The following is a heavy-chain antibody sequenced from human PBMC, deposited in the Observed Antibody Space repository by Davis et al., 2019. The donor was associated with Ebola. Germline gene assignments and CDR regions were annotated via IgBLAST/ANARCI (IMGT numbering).Heavy chain of an antibody. V-gene: IGHV4-34*01. J-gene: IGHJ6*04. CDR1: GGSFSGYY. CDR2: INHSGST. CDR3: AREDSVVSRGMDV. Sequence: MPSETLSLTCAVYGGSFSGYYWSWIRQPPGKGLEWIGEINHSGSTNYNPSLKSRVTISVDTSKNQFSLKLSSVTAADTAVYYCAREDSVVSRGMDVWGKGTTVTVSS. D-gene: IGHD2-2*01.